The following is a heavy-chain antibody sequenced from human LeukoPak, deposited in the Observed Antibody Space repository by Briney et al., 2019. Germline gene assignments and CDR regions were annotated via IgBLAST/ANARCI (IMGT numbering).Heavy chain of an antibody. D-gene: IGHD6-19*01. CDR3: ARDDIAVAGFDY. V-gene: IGHV3-53*01. CDR2: IYSGGST. Sequence: GGSLRLSCAASGFAVSSNYMSWVRQAPGKGLEWVSVIYSGGSTYYADSVKGRFTISRDNSKNTLYLQMNSLRAEDTAVYYCARDDIAVAGFDYWGQGTLVTVSS. J-gene: IGHJ4*02. CDR1: GFAVSSNY.